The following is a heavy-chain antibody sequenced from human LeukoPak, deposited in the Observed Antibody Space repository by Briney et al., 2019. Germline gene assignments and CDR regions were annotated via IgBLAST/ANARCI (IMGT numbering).Heavy chain of an antibody. CDR3: AIWGRVVPAARRRTYYYGMDV. CDR1: GYTFTSYD. V-gene: IGHV1-8*01. J-gene: IGHJ6*02. CDR2: MNPNSGNT. D-gene: IGHD2-2*01. Sequence: ASVKVSCKASGYTFTSYDINWVRQATGQGLEWMGWMNPNSGNTGYAQKFQGRVTMTRNTSISTAYMELSSLRSEDTAVYYCAIWGRVVPAARRRTYYYGMDVWGQGTTVTVSS.